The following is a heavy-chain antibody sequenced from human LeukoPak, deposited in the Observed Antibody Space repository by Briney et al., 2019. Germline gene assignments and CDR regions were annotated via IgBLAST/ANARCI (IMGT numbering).Heavy chain of an antibody. CDR1: GDSITRGTYY. V-gene: IGHV4-61*02. CDR3: ARDRGNGDYGDYFDS. CDR2: IHTSSRV. D-gene: IGHD4-17*01. J-gene: IGHJ4*02. Sequence: SQTLSLTCTVSGDSITRGTYYWNWLRQPAGKGLEWIGRIHTSSRVNYNPSLKSRVTISIDTSRNLVSLRLTSVTAADAAVYYCARDRGNGDYGDYFDSWGQGTLVSVSS.